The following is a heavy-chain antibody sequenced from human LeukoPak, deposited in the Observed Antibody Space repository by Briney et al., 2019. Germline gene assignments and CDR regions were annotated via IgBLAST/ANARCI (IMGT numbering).Heavy chain of an antibody. D-gene: IGHD3-3*01. CDR1: GFTFSSYW. Sequence: PGGSLRLSCAASGFTFSSYWMSWVRQAPGKGLEWVAHIKQDGSEKYYVDSVKGRFTISRDNAKNSLYLQMNSLRAEDTAVYYCARGAYYDFWSGYYRNYYYYMDVWGKGTTVTVSS. J-gene: IGHJ6*03. V-gene: IGHV3-7*01. CDR2: IKQDGSEK. CDR3: ARGAYYDFWSGYYRNYYYYMDV.